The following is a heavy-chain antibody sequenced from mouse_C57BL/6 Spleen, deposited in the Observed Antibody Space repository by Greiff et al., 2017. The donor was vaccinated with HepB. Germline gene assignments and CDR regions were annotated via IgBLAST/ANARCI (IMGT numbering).Heavy chain of an antibody. J-gene: IGHJ3*01. CDR3: ARRGSNYLAWFAY. CDR2: FHPYNDDT. Sequence: VKLVESGAELVKPGASVKMSCKASGYTFTTYPIEWMKQNHGKSLEWIGNFHPYNDDTKYNEKFKGKATLTVEKSSSTVYLELSRLTSDDSAVYYCARRGSNYLAWFAYWGQGTLVTVSA. V-gene: IGHV1-47*01. CDR1: GYTFTTYP. D-gene: IGHD2-5*01.